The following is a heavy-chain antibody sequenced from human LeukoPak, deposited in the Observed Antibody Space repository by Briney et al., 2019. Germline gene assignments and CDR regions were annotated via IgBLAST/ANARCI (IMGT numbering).Heavy chain of an antibody. J-gene: IGHJ6*02. D-gene: IGHD6-19*01. CDR1: GGTFSSYA. V-gene: IGHV1-69*01. Sequence: SVKVSRKASGGTFSSYAISWVRQAPGQGLEWMGGIIPIFGTANYAQKFQGRVTITADESTSTAYMELSSLRSEDTAVYYCAGNQQWLVRPSYYYYGMDVWGQGTTVTVSS. CDR3: AGNQQWLVRPSYYYYGMDV. CDR2: IIPIFGTA.